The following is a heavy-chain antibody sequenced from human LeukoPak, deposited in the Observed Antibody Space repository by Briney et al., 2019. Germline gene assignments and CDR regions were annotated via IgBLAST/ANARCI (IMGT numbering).Heavy chain of an antibody. J-gene: IGHJ4*02. CDR3: ARQRGMIDS. V-gene: IGHV3-48*01. Sequence: GGSLRLSCAASGFTFSSYWMSWVRQAPGKGLEWVAYISSSGNSIYYADSVKGRFTISRDNDDNSLYLQMNSLRAEDTAVYYCARQRGMIDSWGQGTLVTVSS. CDR1: GFTFSSYW. CDR2: ISSSGNSI. D-gene: IGHD2-15*01.